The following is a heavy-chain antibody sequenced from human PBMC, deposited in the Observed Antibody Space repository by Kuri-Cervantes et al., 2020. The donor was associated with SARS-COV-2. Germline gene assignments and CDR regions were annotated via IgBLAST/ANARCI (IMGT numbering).Heavy chain of an antibody. CDR2: IYYSGST. CDR1: GGSISSYY. D-gene: IGHD1-1*01. V-gene: IGHV4-59*01. Sequence: SETLSLTCTVSGGSISSYYWSWIRQPPGKGLERIGYIYYSGSTNYNPSLKSRVTISVDTSKNQFSLKLSSVTAADTAVYYCARVRVPPYFDYWGQGTLVTVSS. CDR3: ARVRVPPYFDY. J-gene: IGHJ4*02.